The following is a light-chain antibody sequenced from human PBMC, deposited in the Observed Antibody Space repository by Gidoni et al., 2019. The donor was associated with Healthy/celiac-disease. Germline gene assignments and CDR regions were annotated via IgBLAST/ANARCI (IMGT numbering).Light chain of an antibody. CDR2: GNS. V-gene: IGLV1-40*01. Sequence: QSVLTQPPSVSGAPGQRVTISCTGSSSNIGAGYDVHWYQQLPGTAPKLLIYGNSNRPSGVPDRCSGSKSGTSASLAITGLQAEDEADYYCQSYDSSLSGSEYVFGTGTKVTVL. CDR3: QSYDSSLSGSEYV. CDR1: SSNIGAGYD. J-gene: IGLJ1*01.